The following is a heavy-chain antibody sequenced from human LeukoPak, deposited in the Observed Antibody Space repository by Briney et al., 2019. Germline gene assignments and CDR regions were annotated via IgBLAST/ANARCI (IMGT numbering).Heavy chain of an antibody. CDR1: GLIISREF. CDR2: IYSDGNT. J-gene: IGHJ4*01. V-gene: IGHV3-53*01. CDR3: AKVATTPVWAPDY. D-gene: IGHD1-1*01. Sequence: GGSLRLSCAASGLIISREFMSWVRQAPGQGLEWVAIIYSDGNTVYAESVKGRFTISRDTSKNRLFLHLDSLRVEATALYYCAKVATTPVWAPDYWGHGTLVTVSS.